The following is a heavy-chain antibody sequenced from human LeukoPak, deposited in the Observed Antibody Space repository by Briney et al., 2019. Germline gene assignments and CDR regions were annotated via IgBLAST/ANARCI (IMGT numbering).Heavy chain of an antibody. CDR3: ARQGIAVAGTGYDY. CDR1: GGSISSSSYY. V-gene: IGHV4-39*01. J-gene: IGHJ4*02. D-gene: IGHD6-19*01. CDR2: IYYSGST. Sequence: PSETLSLTCTVSGGSISSSSYYWGWIRQPPGKGLEWIGSIYYSGSTYYNPSLKSRVTISVDTSKNQFSLKLSSVTAADTAAYYCARQGIAVAGTGYDYWGQGTLVTVSS.